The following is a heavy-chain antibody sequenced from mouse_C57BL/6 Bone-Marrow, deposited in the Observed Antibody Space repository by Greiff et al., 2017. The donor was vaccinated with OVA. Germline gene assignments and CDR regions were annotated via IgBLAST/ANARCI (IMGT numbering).Heavy chain of an antibody. V-gene: IGHV1-50*01. CDR3: ARVYWYFDV. CDR1: GYTFTSYW. CDR2: IDPSDSYT. J-gene: IGHJ1*03. Sequence: QVQLQQSGAELVKPGASVKLSCKASGYTFTSYWMQWVKQRPGQGLEWIGEIDPSDSYTNYNQKFKGKATLTVDTSSSTAYMQLSSLTSEDSAVYYCARVYWYFDVWGTGTTVTVSS.